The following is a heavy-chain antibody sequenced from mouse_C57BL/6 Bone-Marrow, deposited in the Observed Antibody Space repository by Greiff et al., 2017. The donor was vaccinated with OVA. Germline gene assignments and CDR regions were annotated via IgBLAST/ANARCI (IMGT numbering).Heavy chain of an antibody. V-gene: IGHV1-12*01. J-gene: IGHJ4*01. CDR3: ARSIITTVDYYAMDY. Sequence: LQQSGAELVRPGASVKMSCKASGYTFTSYNMHWVKQTPRQGLEWIGAIYPGNGDTSYNQKFKGKATLTVDKSSSTAYMQLSSLTSEDSAVYFCARSIITTVDYYAMDYWGQGTSVTVSS. CDR1: GYTFTSYN. CDR2: IYPGNGDT. D-gene: IGHD1-1*01.